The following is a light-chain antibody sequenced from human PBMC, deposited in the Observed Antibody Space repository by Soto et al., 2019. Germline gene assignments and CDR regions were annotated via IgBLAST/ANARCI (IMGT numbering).Light chain of an antibody. CDR1: QSVSSSY. CDR3: QQYGSSPQT. V-gene: IGKV3-20*01. J-gene: IGKJ1*01. CDR2: GAS. Sequence: EIVLTQSPGTLSLSPGKRATLSCRASQSVSSSYLAWYQQKPGQAPRLLIYGASSRATAIPDRFSGSGSGTDFTLTISRLEPEDFAVYYCQQYGSSPQTFGQGTEVEIK.